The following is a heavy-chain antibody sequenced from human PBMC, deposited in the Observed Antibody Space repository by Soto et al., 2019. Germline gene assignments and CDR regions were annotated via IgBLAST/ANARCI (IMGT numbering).Heavy chain of an antibody. Sequence: QVQLQESGPGLVKPSETLSLTCTVSGGSVSSGSYYWSWIRQPPGKGLEWIGYIYYSGSTNYNPSLKTRVTISVDTSKNQFSRKLSSVTAADTAVYYCARCPIAARPYFDYWGQGTLVTVSS. CDR1: GGSVSSGSYY. CDR3: ARCPIAARPYFDY. J-gene: IGHJ4*02. CDR2: IYYSGST. D-gene: IGHD6-6*01. V-gene: IGHV4-61*01.